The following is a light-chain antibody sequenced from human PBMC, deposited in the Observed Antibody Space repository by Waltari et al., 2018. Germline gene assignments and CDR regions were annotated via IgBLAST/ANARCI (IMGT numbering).Light chain of an antibody. CDR3: QQRSSNGSPMYT. Sequence: EIVLTQSPATLPLSPRVRATPSCRASPSVSSSLACSQHKPGQAPRLLIYESSNRATGIPARFSGSGAGTDFTLTISSLEPEDFAVYYCQQRSSNGSPMYTFGQGTKLEIK. J-gene: IGKJ2*01. CDR2: ESS. V-gene: IGKV3-11*01. CDR1: PSVSSS.